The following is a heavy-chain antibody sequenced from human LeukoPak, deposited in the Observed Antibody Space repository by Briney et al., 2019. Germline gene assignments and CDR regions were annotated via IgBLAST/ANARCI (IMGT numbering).Heavy chain of an antibody. Sequence: GRSLRPSCAASAFTFSTYAMHWVRQAPGKGLEWVAVISYDGTNKYYADSVKARFTISRDNAKNSLYLQMNSLRDEDTAVYYCARDYAPSRSGYYYGAFDIWGQGTMVTVSS. CDR2: ISYDGTNK. J-gene: IGHJ3*02. CDR1: AFTFSTYA. D-gene: IGHD3-22*01. CDR3: ARDYAPSRSGYYYGAFDI. V-gene: IGHV3-30-3*01.